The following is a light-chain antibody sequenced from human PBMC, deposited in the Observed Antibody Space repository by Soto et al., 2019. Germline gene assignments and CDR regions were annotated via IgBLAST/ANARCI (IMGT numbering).Light chain of an antibody. CDR1: QTINNY. J-gene: IGKJ4*01. V-gene: IGKV1-39*01. CDR2: AAS. Sequence: DIQMTQSPSPLSASVGDRVTITCRASQTINNYLNWYQQKPGKAPKLLIYAASSLQSGVPSRFSGSGSGTDFTLTISSLQAEDSATYFCQESITAPLTFGGGTKVEVK. CDR3: QESITAPLT.